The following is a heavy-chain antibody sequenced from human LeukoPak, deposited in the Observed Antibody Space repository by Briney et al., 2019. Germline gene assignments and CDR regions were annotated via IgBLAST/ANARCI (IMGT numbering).Heavy chain of an antibody. Sequence: ASVKVSCKASGYTFTGYYMHWVRQAPGQGLEWMGRFNPNSGGTNYAQKFEGRVTMTRDTSISTAYMELSRLRVDDTAVYYCARDLAVVAATPNFDYWGQGTLVTVSS. CDR2: FNPNSGGT. CDR3: ARDLAVVAATPNFDY. D-gene: IGHD2-15*01. CDR1: GYTFTGYY. J-gene: IGHJ4*02. V-gene: IGHV1-2*02.